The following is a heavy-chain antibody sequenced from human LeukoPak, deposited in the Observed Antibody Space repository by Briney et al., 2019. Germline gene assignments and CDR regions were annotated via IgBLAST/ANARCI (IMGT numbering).Heavy chain of an antibody. V-gene: IGHV3-21*01. CDR2: ISGSSVYI. CDR1: GFTFSSYA. Sequence: PGGSLRLSCAASGFTFSSYAMNWVRQAPGKGLEWVSGISGSSVYIYYADSVKGRFTISRDNAKNSLYLQMNSLRDEDTAVYYCASRSAVAGEFDYWGQGTVVTVSS. CDR3: ASRSAVAGEFDY. D-gene: IGHD6-19*01. J-gene: IGHJ4*02.